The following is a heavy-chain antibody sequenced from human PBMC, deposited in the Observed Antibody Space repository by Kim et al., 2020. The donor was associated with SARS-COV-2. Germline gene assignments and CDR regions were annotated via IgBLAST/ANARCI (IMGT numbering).Heavy chain of an antibody. CDR1: GYTFTSYY. CDR3: AVSVPDFWSGFSRFDP. V-gene: IGHV1-46*01. J-gene: IGHJ5*02. Sequence: ASVKVSCKASGYTFTSYYMHWVRQAPGQGLEWMGIINPSGGSTSYAQKFQGRVTMTRDTSTSTVYMELSSLRSEDTAVYYCAVSVPDFWSGFSRFDPWGQGTLVTVSS. CDR2: INPSGGST. D-gene: IGHD3-3*01.